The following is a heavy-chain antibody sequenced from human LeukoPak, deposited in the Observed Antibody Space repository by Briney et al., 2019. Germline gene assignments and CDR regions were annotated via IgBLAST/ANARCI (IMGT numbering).Heavy chain of an antibody. CDR3: ARAPPRYSSSWYNWFDP. V-gene: IGHV4-59*12. CDR1: GGSINNYY. J-gene: IGHJ5*02. CDR2: IYDSGST. D-gene: IGHD6-13*01. Sequence: SETLSLTCAVSGGSINNYYWSWIRQPPGKGLEWIGYIYDSGSTNYNPSLKSRVTTSLDTSKNQFSLKLSSVTAADTAVYYCARAPPRYSSSWYNWFDPWGQGTLVTVSS.